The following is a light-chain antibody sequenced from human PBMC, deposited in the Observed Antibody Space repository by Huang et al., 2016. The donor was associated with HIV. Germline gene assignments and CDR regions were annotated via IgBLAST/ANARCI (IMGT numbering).Light chain of an antibody. CDR3: LQYYTNCYT. V-gene: IGKV4-1*01. CDR1: QDLLFNPTNKSF. CDR2: WES. J-gene: IGKJ2*01. Sequence: DIVMTQSPDSLTVSLGERVTINGTCCQDLLFNPTNKSFVAWYQQRPRQPPKLLIYWESTRDSDVPYRFSGSGSGTDFTLTINSLQAEDMAVYFCLQYYTNCYTFGQGTKLEIQ.